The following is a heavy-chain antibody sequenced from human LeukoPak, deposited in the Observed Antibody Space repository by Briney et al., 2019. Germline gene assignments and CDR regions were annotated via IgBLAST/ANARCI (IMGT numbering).Heavy chain of an antibody. CDR1: GFSFSTTW. Sequence: GGSVRLSCAASGFSFSTTWMTWVRQTPGKGLELVANMNIDGSQRYHADSVEGRFTISRDNVKNTLYLQMSSLRVEDTAVYYCARDPGWGALDYWGQGALVIVSS. V-gene: IGHV3-7*03. D-gene: IGHD3-16*01. CDR3: ARDPGWGALDY. CDR2: MNIDGSQR. J-gene: IGHJ4*02.